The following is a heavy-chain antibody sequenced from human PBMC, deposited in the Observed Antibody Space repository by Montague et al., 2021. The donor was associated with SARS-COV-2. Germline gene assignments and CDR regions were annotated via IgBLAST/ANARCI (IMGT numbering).Heavy chain of an antibody. CDR3: ARLVKTGTTSAFDR. Sequence: SETLSLTCGVSGDSIMSYHWSWVRKPPGRGLEWIGDVRDTGTTNYNPSVRSRANIFVDTSKAQFSLTLTSVNAADTAVYYCARLVKTGTTSAFDRWGQGTLVIVSS. CDR2: VRDTGTT. D-gene: IGHD3-3*02. J-gene: IGHJ1*01. V-gene: IGHV4-59*01. CDR1: GDSIMSYH.